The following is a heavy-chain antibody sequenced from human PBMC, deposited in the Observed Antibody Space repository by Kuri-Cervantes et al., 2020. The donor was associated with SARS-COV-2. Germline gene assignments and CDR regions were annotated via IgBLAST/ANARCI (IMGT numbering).Heavy chain of an antibody. CDR1: GGTFSSYA. CDR2: IIPVFGIA. V-gene: IGHV1-69*13. J-gene: IGHJ6*03. D-gene: IGHD3-10*01. CDR3: ARESLGSGTLSGFYYMDV. Sequence: SVKVSCKASGGTFSSYAISWVRQAPGQGLEWMGGIIPVFGIANYSQKFQGRVTITADESTSTAYMELSSLRSEDTAVFYCARESLGSGTLSGFYYMDVWGKGTMVTVSS.